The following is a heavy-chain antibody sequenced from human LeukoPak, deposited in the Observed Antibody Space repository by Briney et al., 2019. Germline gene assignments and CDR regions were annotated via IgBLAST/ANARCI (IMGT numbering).Heavy chain of an antibody. J-gene: IGHJ1*01. D-gene: IGHD3-22*01. CDR3: TTVGGDYYESSLYFQH. V-gene: IGHV3-15*01. CDR2: IKSKTDSGTT. CDR1: GFTFSNAW. Sequence: GGSLRLSCAASGFTFSNAWMSWVRQAPGKGLEWVGRIKSKTDSGTTDYAAPVKGRFTISRDDSKNTLYLQMNSLKTEDTAVYYCTTVGGDYYESSLYFQHWGQGTLVTVSS.